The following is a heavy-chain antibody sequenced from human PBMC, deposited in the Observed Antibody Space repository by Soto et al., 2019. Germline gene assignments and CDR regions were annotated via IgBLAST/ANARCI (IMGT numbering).Heavy chain of an antibody. D-gene: IGHD3-3*02. CDR2: TYYRSKWYN. J-gene: IGHJ6*02. CDR3: ARSRIFSTPDYYYYGMDV. CDR1: GDSVSSNSAA. Sequence: SQTLSITCASSGDSVSSNSAAWNWIRQSPSRGLEWLGRTYYRSKWYNDYAVSVKSRITINPDTSKNQFSLQLNSVTPEDTAVYYCARSRIFSTPDYYYYGMDVWGQGTTVTVSS. V-gene: IGHV6-1*01.